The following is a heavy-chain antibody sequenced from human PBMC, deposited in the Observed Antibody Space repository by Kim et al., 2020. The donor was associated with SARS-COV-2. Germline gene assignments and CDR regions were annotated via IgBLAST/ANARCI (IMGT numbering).Heavy chain of an antibody. CDR3: ARVFGFCSGSTCPTPPRFDY. Sequence: GGSLRLSCAASGFSFNTYSMVWVRQAPGKGLEGLSYISSSSNTAYYADSVEGRFTISRDNAKNSLYLQMNSLRDEDTALYYCARVFGFCSGSTCPTPPRFDYWGQGTLVTVSS. CDR1: GFSFNTYS. CDR2: ISSSSNTA. D-gene: IGHD2-15*01. J-gene: IGHJ4*02. V-gene: IGHV3-48*02.